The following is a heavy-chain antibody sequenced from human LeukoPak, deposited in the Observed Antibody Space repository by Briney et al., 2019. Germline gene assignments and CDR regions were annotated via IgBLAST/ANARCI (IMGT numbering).Heavy chain of an antibody. Sequence: GGSLRLSCAASGFTFSMYNMNWVRQAPGKGLEWLSYISGGSSTIYYANSAKGRFTISRDNAQNSLYLQMNSLRAEDTAVYDCARGLHASGSPLLDFWGQGTLVSVSS. CDR1: GFTFSMYN. CDR2: ISGGSSTI. CDR3: ARGLHASGSPLLDF. V-gene: IGHV3-48*04. D-gene: IGHD3-10*01. J-gene: IGHJ4*02.